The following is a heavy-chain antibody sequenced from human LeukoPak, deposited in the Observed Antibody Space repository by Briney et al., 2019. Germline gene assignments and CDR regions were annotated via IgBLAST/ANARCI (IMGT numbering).Heavy chain of an antibody. CDR2: ISSSSSYI. D-gene: IGHD3-22*01. Sequence: PGGSLRLSCAASGFTFSSYGMHWVRQAPGKGLEWVSSISSSSSYIYYADSVKGRFTISRDNAKNSLYLQMNSLRAEDTAVYYCARDRGATYYYDSSTYFDYWGQGTLVTVSS. CDR1: GFTFSSYG. J-gene: IGHJ4*02. V-gene: IGHV3-21*01. CDR3: ARDRGATYYYDSSTYFDY.